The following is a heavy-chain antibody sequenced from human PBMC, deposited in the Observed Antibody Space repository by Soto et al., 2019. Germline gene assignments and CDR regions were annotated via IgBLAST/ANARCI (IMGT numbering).Heavy chain of an antibody. CDR3: VRDSGCAFDI. J-gene: IGHJ3*02. CDR1: GFSFSSYS. CDR2: ISSSKTYI. V-gene: IGHV3-48*02. Sequence: EVQLVESGGGLVQPGQSLRVSCAASGFSFSSYSMNWVRQAPGKGLEWISYISSSKTYIWYADSVKGRFTISRDNAKNSLSLQMTSLRDEDTAVYYCVRDSGCAFDIWGLGTMVTVSS. D-gene: IGHD5-12*01.